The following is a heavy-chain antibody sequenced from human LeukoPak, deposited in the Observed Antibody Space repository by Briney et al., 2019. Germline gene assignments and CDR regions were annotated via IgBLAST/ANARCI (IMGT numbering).Heavy chain of an antibody. Sequence: SETLSLTCTVSGGSISSYYWSWIRQPAGKGLEWIGRIYTSWNTNYNPSLKSRVTISVDKSKNQFSLKLSSVTAADTAVYYCARVLVGANYYYYYMDVWGKGTTVTVSS. CDR3: ARVLVGANYYYYYMDV. CDR2: IYTSWNT. CDR1: GGSISSYY. D-gene: IGHD1-26*01. J-gene: IGHJ6*03. V-gene: IGHV4-4*07.